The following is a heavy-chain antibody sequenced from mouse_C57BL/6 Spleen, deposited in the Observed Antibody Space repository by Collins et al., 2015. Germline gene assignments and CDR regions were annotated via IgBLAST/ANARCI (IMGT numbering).Heavy chain of an antibody. CDR1: GYSITSDYA. D-gene: IGHD2-1*01. Sequence: DVQLQESGPGLVKPSQSLSLTCTVTGYSITSDYAWNWIRQSPGNKLEWMGYINYSGNTSFNPSLKSRISITRDTSKNQFFLQLNSVTTEDTATYYCARSPIYYGNPWFAYWGQGTLVTVSA. CDR2: INYSGNT. V-gene: IGHV3-2*02. CDR3: ARSPIYYGNPWFAY. J-gene: IGHJ3*01.